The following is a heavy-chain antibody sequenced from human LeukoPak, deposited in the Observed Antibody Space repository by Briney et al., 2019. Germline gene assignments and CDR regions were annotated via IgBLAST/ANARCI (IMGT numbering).Heavy chain of an antibody. V-gene: IGHV3-23*01. J-gene: IGHJ4*02. CDR3: AKTAVSWFGETIDY. Sequence: GGSLRLSCAASGFTFSSYSMNWVRQAPGKWLEWVSAITGNGGSTYYADSVKGRFTISRDNSKNTLYLQMNSLRAEDTAIFYCAKTAVSWFGETIDYWGQGILVTVSS. D-gene: IGHD3-10*01. CDR2: ITGNGGST. CDR1: GFTFSSYS.